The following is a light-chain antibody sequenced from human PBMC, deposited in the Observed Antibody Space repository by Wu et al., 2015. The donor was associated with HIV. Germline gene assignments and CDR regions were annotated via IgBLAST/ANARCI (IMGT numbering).Light chain of an antibody. CDR1: QSVNVN. V-gene: IGKV3-15*01. J-gene: IGKJ4*02. CDR3: QQYNDWPL. CDR2: GAS. Sequence: EIVLTQSPVTLSVSPGESATLSCKASQSVNVNLAWYQQKPGQPPRLLIYGASTRASGVPARFSGSGSGTDFTLTISSLQSEDFAVYYCQQYNDWPLFGGGTKV.